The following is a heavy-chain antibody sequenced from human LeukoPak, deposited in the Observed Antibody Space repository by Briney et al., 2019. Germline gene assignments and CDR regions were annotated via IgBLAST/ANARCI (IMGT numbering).Heavy chain of an antibody. J-gene: IGHJ4*02. CDR2: IVVGSGNT. CDR3: AAITGTMLAPHY. CDR1: GFTFTSSA. V-gene: IGHV1-58*01. D-gene: IGHD1-7*01. Sequence: ASVKVSCKASGFTFTSSAVQWVRQARGQRLEWIGWIVVGSGNTNYAQKFQERVTITRDMSTGTAYMELSSLRSEDTAVYYCAAITGTMLAPHYWGQGTLVTVSS.